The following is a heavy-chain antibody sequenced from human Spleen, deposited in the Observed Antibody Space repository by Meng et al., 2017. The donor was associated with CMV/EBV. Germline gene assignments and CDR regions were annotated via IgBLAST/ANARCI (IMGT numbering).Heavy chain of an antibody. CDR2: INHSGST. CDR3: ARGGYCSGGSCYEGWFDP. Sequence: QGLLAQWGLGLLKPSGPLSLPCAVYGGSFSGYYWSWIRQLPGKGLEWIGEINHSGSTNYNPSLKSRVTISVDTSKNQFSLKLSSVTAADTAVYYCARGGYCSGGSCYEGWFDPWGQGTLVTVSS. V-gene: IGHV4-34*01. D-gene: IGHD2-15*01. CDR1: GGSFSGYY. J-gene: IGHJ5*02.